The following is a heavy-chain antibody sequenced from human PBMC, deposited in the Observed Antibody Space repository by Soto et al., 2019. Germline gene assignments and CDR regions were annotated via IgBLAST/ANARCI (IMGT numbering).Heavy chain of an antibody. J-gene: IGHJ4*02. V-gene: IGHV3-7*03. D-gene: IGHD3-16*01. Sequence: EVQLVESGGGLVQPGGSLRLSCAASGFTFSSYWMSWVRQAPGKGLEWVANIKEDGSEKYYVDSVKGRFTISRDNAKNSLFLQMNSLKAEDTSVYYCVRVGRLGGYWGQGTLVTVSS. CDR3: VRVGRLGGY. CDR2: IKEDGSEK. CDR1: GFTFSSYW.